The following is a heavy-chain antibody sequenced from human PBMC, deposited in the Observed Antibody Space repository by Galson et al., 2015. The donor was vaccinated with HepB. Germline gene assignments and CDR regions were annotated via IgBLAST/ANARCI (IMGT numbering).Heavy chain of an antibody. V-gene: IGHV3-30*04. CDR1: GFTFSSYA. CDR3: ARDGDGGFDY. CDR2: ISYDGSNK. Sequence: SLRLSCAASGFTFSSYAMHWVRQAPGKGLEWVAVISYDGSNKYYADSVKGRFTISRDNSKNTLYLQMNSLRAEDTAVYYCARDGDGGFDYWGQGTLVTVSS. D-gene: IGHD7-27*01. J-gene: IGHJ4*02.